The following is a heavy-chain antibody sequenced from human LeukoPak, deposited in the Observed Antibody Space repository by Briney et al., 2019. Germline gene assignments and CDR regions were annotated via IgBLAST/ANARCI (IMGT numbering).Heavy chain of an antibody. CDR1: GFTFSNYW. D-gene: IGHD2-8*01. V-gene: IGHV3-7*03. CDR3: VREYGYY. J-gene: IGHJ4*02. CDR2: IKEDGSEK. Sequence: PGGSLRLSCTASGFTFSNYWMAWVRQAPGKGLEWVAHIKEDGSEKYYVDSVKGRFIISRDNAKTSLFLQMNDPRAEDTAVYYCVREYGYYWGQGTPVTVSS.